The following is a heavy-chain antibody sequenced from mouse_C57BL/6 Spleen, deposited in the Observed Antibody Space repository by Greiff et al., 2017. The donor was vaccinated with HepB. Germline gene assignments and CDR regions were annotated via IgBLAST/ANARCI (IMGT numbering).Heavy chain of an antibody. V-gene: IGHV5-17*01. Sequence: DVKLVEPGGGLVKPGGSLKLSCAASGFTFSDYGMHWVRQAPEKGLEWVAYISSGSSTIYYADTVKGRFTISRDNSKNTLFLQMTSLRSEDTAMYYCAKLMTTENWYFDVWGTGTTVTVSS. CDR1: GFTFSDYG. CDR2: ISSGSSTI. CDR3: AKLMTTENWYFDV. D-gene: IGHD1-1*01. J-gene: IGHJ1*03.